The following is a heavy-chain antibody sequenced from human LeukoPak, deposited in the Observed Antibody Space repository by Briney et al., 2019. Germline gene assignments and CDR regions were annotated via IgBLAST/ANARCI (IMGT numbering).Heavy chain of an antibody. D-gene: IGHD3-10*01. V-gene: IGHV3-48*01. CDR3: AKDPGSRVLTH. J-gene: IGHJ4*02. CDR2: TSGSGTTI. CDR1: GXTFSSYS. Sequence: GGSLRLSFAASGXTFSSYSMNWVRQAPGKGLEWVSYTSGSGTTIYYADSVKGRFTISRDNSKNTLYLQMNSLRAEDTAVYYCAKDPGSRVLTHWGQGTLVTVSS.